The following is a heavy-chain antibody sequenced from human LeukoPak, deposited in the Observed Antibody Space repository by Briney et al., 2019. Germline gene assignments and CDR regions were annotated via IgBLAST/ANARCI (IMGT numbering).Heavy chain of an antibody. V-gene: IGHV3-23*01. CDR2: ISPRGDIT. J-gene: IGHJ1*01. CDR3: AKDDDWGRFNH. Sequence: QTVGTLRLSCAASGFSFRSHGMNWVRQAPGKGLEWVSGISPRGDITYYKDSVRGRFTISRDNFKNTVSLQLNSLRAEDTAMYYCAKDDDWGRFNHWGQGTLVTVSS. D-gene: IGHD3-16*01. CDR1: GFSFRSHG.